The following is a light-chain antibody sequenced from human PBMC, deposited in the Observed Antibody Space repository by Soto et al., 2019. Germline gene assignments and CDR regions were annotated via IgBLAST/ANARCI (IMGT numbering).Light chain of an antibody. CDR3: QHYDSSPPVYT. J-gene: IGKJ2*01. CDR2: GAS. CDR1: QSVYTNY. V-gene: IGKV3-20*01. Sequence: EIVLTQSPGTLSLSPGERATLSCRASQSVYTNYLAWYQQKPGQAPRLLIYGASRRATGIPDRFSGSGSETDFTLTISRLEPEDFAVYYCQHYDSSPPVYTFGQGTKLEIK.